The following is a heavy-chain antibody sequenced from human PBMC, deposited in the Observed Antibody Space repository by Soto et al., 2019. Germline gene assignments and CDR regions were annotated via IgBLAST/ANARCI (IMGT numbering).Heavy chain of an antibody. CDR1: GGSINDYY. D-gene: IGHD2-8*02. Sequence: PSETLSLTCTVSGGSINDYYWSWIRQPPGKGLEWIGYIYYNGSTNYNPSLKSRVTITRDTSASTANMELSSLDSEDTAVYYCARVGGHCSGGVCRGLDYWGQGTLVTVSS. J-gene: IGHJ4*02. CDR2: IYYNGST. V-gene: IGHV4-59*01. CDR3: ARVGGHCSGGVCRGLDY.